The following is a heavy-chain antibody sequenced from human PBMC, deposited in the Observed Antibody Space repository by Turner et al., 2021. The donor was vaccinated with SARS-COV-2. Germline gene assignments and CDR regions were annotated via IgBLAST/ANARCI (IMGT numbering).Heavy chain of an antibody. CDR2: IKGDGSGA. J-gene: IGHJ4*02. Sequence: EVQVVESGGGLVQPGGSRRLSCAASGFTFSNYWVHWVRQVPGKGLMWVSRIKGDGSGATYADYVQGRFRIARDNAKNTLSLQMNNLRVEDTAIYYCARSNPPQDWGQGTLVTVSS. CDR1: GFTFSNYW. V-gene: IGHV3-74*01. CDR3: ARSNPPQD.